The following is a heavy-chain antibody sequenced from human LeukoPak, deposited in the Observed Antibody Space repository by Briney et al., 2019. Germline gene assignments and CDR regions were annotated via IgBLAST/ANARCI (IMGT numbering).Heavy chain of an antibody. D-gene: IGHD2-21*02. CDR3: ARRYCGGDCYKPYYYGMDV. V-gene: IGHV3-21*06. Sequence: TGGSLRLSCAASGFTFSSYSMNWVRQAAGKGLEWVSSISSTSSYIYYAVSVKGRFTIFRDNAKNSLSLQMNSLRAEDTAVYYCARRYCGGDCYKPYYYGMDVWGQGTTVTVSS. CDR1: GFTFSSYS. J-gene: IGHJ6*02. CDR2: ISSTSSYI.